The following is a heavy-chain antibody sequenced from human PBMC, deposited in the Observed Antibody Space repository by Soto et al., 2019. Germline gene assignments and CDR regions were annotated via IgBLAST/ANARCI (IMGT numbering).Heavy chain of an antibody. CDR2: ISSSSSYI. J-gene: IGHJ4*02. V-gene: IGHV3-21*01. CDR1: GFTFSSYS. CDR3: ARVRGDGYNGEYFDY. D-gene: IGHD5-12*01. Sequence: GGSLRLSCAASGFTFSSYSMNWVRQAPGKGLEWVSSISSSSSYIYYADSVKGRFTISRDNAKNSLYLQMNSLRAEDTAVYYCARVRGDGYNGEYFDYWGQGTLVTVSS.